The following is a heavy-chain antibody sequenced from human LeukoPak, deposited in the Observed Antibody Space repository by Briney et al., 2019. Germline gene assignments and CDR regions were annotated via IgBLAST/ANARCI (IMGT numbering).Heavy chain of an antibody. CDR2: IYYSGST. V-gene: IGHV4-59*01. CDR3: ARGAFGTTNFDY. CDR1: GGSISSYY. Sequence: SETLSLTCTVSGGSISSYYWSWLRQPPGKGLEWIGYIYYSGSTNYNPSLKSRVTISVDTSKNQFSLKLSSVTAADTAVYYCARGAFGTTNFDYWGQGTLVTVSS. D-gene: IGHD3/OR15-3a*01. J-gene: IGHJ4*02.